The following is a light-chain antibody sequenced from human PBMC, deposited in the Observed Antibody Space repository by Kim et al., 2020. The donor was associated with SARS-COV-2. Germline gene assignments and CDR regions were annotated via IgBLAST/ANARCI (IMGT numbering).Light chain of an antibody. CDR1: SLRIYY. CDR2: GKN. J-gene: IGLJ2*01. CDR3: NSRDSSGNVV. V-gene: IGLV3-19*01. Sequence: VALGQTVRITCQGDSLRIYYASWYQQKPGQAPVLVIYGKNNRPSGIPDRFSGSSSGNTASLTITGAQAEDEADYYCNSRDSSGNVVFGGGTKLTVL.